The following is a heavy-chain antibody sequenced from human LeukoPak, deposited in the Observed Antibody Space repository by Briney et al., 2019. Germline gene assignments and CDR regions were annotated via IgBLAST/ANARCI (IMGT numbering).Heavy chain of an antibody. CDR2: IRNKANSYAT. J-gene: IGHJ4*02. D-gene: IGHD1-26*01. V-gene: IGHV3-73*01. Sequence: GGSLRLSCAASGFTFSASFMHWVRQASGKGLEWVGRIRNKANSYATEYAASVRGRFAISRGDSKNTAYLQMNNLKTEDTAVYYCTRLGAVNDYWGQGTLVTVSS. CDR1: GFTFSASF. CDR3: TRLGAVNDY.